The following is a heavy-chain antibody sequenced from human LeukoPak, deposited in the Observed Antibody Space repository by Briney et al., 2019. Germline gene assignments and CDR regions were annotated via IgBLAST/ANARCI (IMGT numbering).Heavy chain of an antibody. CDR1: GYTFTSYG. CDR3: AREKYQLLDPFSYYYYGMDV. CDR2: IIPIFGTA. V-gene: IGHV1-69*13. J-gene: IGHJ6*02. D-gene: IGHD2-2*01. Sequence: SVKVSCKASGYTFTSYGISWVRQAPGQGLEWMGGIIPIFGTANYAQKFQGRVTITADESTSTAYMKLSSLRSEDTAVYYCAREKYQLLDPFSYYYYGMDVWGQGTTVTVSS.